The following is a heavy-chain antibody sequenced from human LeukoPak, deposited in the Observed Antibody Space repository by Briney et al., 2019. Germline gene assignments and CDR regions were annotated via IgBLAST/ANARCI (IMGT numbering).Heavy chain of an antibody. D-gene: IGHD5-18*01. CDR1: GFTFSNYA. V-gene: IGHV3-23*01. Sequence: SGGSLRLSCAASGFTFSNYAMSWVRQAPGKGLEWVSAISGSGVSTYYADSVKGRFTISRDNSKNTLYLQMNSLRAEDTAVYYCAKGYTAMATSVVFDYWGQGTLVTVSS. CDR3: AKGYTAMATSVVFDY. J-gene: IGHJ4*02. CDR2: ISGSGVST.